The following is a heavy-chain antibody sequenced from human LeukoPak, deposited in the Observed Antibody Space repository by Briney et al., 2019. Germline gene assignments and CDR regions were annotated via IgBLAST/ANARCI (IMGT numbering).Heavy chain of an antibody. Sequence: GGSLRLSCAASGFTFSTYWMSWVRQAPGKGLEWVASIKQNGNETYYVDSVKGRITISRDNAKNSLYLQMNSLRAEDTALYYCARAKCSSTSCYGNYYYYMDVWGKGTTVTVSS. CDR1: GFTFSTYW. V-gene: IGHV3-7*03. CDR3: ARAKCSSTSCYGNYYYYMDV. CDR2: IKQNGNET. D-gene: IGHD2-2*01. J-gene: IGHJ6*03.